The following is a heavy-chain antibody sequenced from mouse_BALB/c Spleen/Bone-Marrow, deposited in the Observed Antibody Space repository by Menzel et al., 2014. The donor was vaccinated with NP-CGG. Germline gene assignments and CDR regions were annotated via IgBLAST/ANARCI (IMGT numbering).Heavy chain of an antibody. CDR2: VNPNNGGT. CDR1: GYSFTGYY. J-gene: IGHJ1*01. Sequence: EVQLQQSGPDLVKPGASVKISCKASGYSFTGYYMHWVKQSHGKSLEWIGRVNPNNGGTSYNQKFKGKAILTVDKSSSIAYIELRSLTSEDSEVHYCERGYGNYWYFDGWGAGTTVTVSS. D-gene: IGHD2-1*01. CDR3: ERGYGNYWYFDG. V-gene: IGHV1-26*01.